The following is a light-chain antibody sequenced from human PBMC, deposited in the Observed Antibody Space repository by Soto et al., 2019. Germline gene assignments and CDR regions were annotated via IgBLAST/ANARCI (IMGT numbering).Light chain of an antibody. CDR3: QQYYSYPLT. J-gene: IGKJ4*01. CDR1: QSISSY. Sequence: DIPMTQSPSTLSASVGDRVTITCRASQSISSYLAWYQQKPGIAPKVLIYKASSLESEVPSRFSGSGSGTEFTLTISSLQPDDFATYYCQQYYSYPLTFGGGTKVEI. V-gene: IGKV1-5*03. CDR2: KAS.